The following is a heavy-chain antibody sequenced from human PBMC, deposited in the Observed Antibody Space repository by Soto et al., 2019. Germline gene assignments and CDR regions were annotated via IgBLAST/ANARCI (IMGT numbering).Heavy chain of an antibody. CDR2: IYHGGST. D-gene: IGHD3-3*01. CDR1: GGSISSGGYS. V-gene: IGHV4-30-2*01. CDR3: ASCFWSGYHV. J-gene: IGHJ4*02. Sequence: QLQLQESGSGLVKPSQTLSLTCAVSGGSISSGGYSWSWIRQPPGKGLEWIGYIYHGGSTYYNPSLKSRVTRSVDRSKSQFSLKLSSVTAADTAVYYCASCFWSGYHVWGQGTLVTVSS.